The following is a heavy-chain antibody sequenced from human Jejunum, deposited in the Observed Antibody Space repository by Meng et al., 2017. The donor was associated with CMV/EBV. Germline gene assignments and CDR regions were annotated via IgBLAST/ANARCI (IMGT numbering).Heavy chain of an antibody. CDR3: ARGEKRSQYYYGLDV. D-gene: IGHD1-26*01. CDR1: SVSSGSYV. Sequence: SVSSGSYVWSWSRQPQGRGLEWIGYVEYTGSTNYNPSLKSRVIISVDTSKNQFSLKLRSVSAADTAVYYCARGEKRSQYYYGLDVWGQGTTVTVSS. J-gene: IGHJ6*02. CDR2: VEYTGST. V-gene: IGHV4-61*01.